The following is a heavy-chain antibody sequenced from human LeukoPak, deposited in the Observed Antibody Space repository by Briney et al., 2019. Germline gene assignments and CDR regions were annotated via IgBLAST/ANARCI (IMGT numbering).Heavy chain of an antibody. J-gene: IGHJ4*02. V-gene: IGHV4-59*01. Sequence: PSETLSLTYTVSGGSISSYYWSWIRQPPGKGLEWIGYIYYSGSTNYNPSLKSRVTISVDTSKNQFSLKLSSVTAADTAVYYCARVGFWSGYYVDYWGQGTLVTVSS. CDR2: IYYSGST. CDR3: ARVGFWSGYYVDY. CDR1: GGSISSYY. D-gene: IGHD3-3*01.